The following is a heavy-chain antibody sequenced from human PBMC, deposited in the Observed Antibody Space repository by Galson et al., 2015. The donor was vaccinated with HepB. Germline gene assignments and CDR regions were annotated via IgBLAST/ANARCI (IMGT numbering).Heavy chain of an antibody. Sequence: SVKVSCKVSGYTLTELSMHWVRQAPGKGLEWMGGFDPEDGETIYAQKFQGRVTMTEDTSTDTAYMELSSLRSEDTAVYYCATDPAHYSSGWYGMDVWGQGTTVTVSS. CDR3: ATDPAHYSSGWYGMDV. CDR2: FDPEDGET. J-gene: IGHJ6*02. CDR1: GYTLTELS. V-gene: IGHV1-24*01. D-gene: IGHD6-19*01.